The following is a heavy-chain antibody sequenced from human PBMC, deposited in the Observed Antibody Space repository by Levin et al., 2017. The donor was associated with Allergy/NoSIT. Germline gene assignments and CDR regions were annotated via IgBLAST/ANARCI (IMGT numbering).Heavy chain of an antibody. V-gene: IGHV1-8*01. J-gene: IGHJ6*02. CDR1: GYTFTSYD. Sequence: GESLKISCKASGYTFTSYDINWVRQATGQGLEWMGWMNPNSGNTGYAQKFQGRVTMTRNTSISTAYMELSSLRSEDTAVYYCAGGGRDYVEDYYYGMDVWGQGTTVTVSS. D-gene: IGHD4-17*01. CDR2: MNPNSGNT. CDR3: AGGGRDYVEDYYYGMDV.